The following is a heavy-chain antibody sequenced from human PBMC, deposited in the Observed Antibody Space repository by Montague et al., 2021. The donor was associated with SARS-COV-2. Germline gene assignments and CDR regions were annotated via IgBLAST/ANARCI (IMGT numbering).Heavy chain of an antibody. CDR1: GYSFTTYW. CDR3: ATPGY. CDR2: IDPSDSNT. V-gene: IGHV5-10-1*01. J-gene: IGHJ4*02. D-gene: IGHD2-2*01. Sequence: QSGAEVKKPGESLRISCKGSGYSFTTYWINWMRQMPGKGLEWMGKIDPSDSNTNYSPSFQGHVTISVDRSISTAYLQWRSLKASDTAMYYCATPGYWGQGTLVTVSS.